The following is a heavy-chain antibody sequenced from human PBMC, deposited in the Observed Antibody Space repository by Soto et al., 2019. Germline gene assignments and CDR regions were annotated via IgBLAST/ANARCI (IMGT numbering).Heavy chain of an antibody. J-gene: IGHJ4*02. D-gene: IGHD1-1*01. CDR2: ISAHNGNT. V-gene: IGHV1-18*01. CDR3: ARVRYGDY. Sequence: QVHLVQSGAEVKKPGASVKVSCKGSGYAFTTYGITWVRQAPGQGLEWMGWISAHNGNTNYAQKLQGRVTVTRDTSTSTAYMELRSLRSDDTAVYYGARVRYGDYWGQGALVTVSS. CDR1: GYAFTTYG.